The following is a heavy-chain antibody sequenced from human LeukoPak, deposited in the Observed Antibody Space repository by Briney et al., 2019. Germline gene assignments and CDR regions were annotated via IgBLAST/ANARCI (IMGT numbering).Heavy chain of an antibody. J-gene: IGHJ4*02. Sequence: ASVKVSCKASGYTFTGYYMHWVRQAPGQGPEWMGWINPNSGGTNYAQKFQGRVTMTRDTSISTAYMELSRLRSDDTAVYYCARDQSGWTNLDYWGQGTLVTVSS. D-gene: IGHD6-19*01. CDR2: INPNSGGT. V-gene: IGHV1-2*02. CDR3: ARDQSGWTNLDY. CDR1: GYTFTGYY.